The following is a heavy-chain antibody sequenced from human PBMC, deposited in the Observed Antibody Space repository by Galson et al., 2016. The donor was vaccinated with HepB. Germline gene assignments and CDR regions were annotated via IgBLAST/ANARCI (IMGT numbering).Heavy chain of an antibody. D-gene: IGHD2-21*02. V-gene: IGHV5-51*01. CDR3: TRRVVTAKEDAFDI. CDR1: GYSFTSYW. CDR2: IYPGDSHT. Sequence: QSGAEVKRVGESLKMSCKVSGYSFTSYWIGWVRRMPGRGLEWMGIIYPGDSHTRYSPTFQGQVTISADKSVDTAYLQWSSLKASDTAMYFCTRRVVTAKEDAFDIWGQGTMVTVSS. J-gene: IGHJ3*02.